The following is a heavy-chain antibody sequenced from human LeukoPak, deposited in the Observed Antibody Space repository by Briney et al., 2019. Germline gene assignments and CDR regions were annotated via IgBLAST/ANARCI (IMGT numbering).Heavy chain of an antibody. Sequence: GEALQSSCKGSGYGFTSYWIGWVRPMPGKGLEWMGIIYPGDSDTRYSPSFQGQVTISADKSISTAYLQWSSLKASDTATYYCARLAYCGGDCPETDYYYGMDVWGQGTTVTVSS. CDR1: GYGFTSYW. D-gene: IGHD2-21*02. CDR2: IYPGDSDT. CDR3: ARLAYCGGDCPETDYYYGMDV. J-gene: IGHJ6*02. V-gene: IGHV5-51*01.